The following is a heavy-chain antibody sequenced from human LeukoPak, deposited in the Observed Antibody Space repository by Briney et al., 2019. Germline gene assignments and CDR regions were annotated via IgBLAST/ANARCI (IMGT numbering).Heavy chain of an antibody. CDR2: VDPEDGET. V-gene: IGHV1-69-2*01. Sequence: ASVKGSCKVSGYTFTDYYMHWVQQAPGKGLEWMGLVDPEDGETMYAEKFQGRVTITSDTSTDTAYMELSSLRSEDTAVYYCATGESYTTSFDYWGQGTLVTVSS. CDR3: ATGESYTTSFDY. J-gene: IGHJ4*02. CDR1: GYTFTDYY. D-gene: IGHD1-1*01.